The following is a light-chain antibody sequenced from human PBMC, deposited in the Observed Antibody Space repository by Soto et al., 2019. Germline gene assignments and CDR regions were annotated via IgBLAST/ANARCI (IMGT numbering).Light chain of an antibody. CDR2: DAS. Sequence: EIVLTQSPDILSLSPGERATLSCRASQSVSSNYLVWFQQKPGQAPRLVIYDASTSATGIPDRFSGSGSGTDFTLTISGLEPEDFAVYYCYQFGKAPLTFGGGTKVEIK. CDR1: QSVSSNY. CDR3: YQFGKAPLT. V-gene: IGKV3-20*01. J-gene: IGKJ4*01.